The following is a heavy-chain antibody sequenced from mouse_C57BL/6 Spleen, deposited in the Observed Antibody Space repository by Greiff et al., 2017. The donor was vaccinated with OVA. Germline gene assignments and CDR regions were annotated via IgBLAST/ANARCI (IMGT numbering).Heavy chain of an antibody. CDR2: INTSSGYT. D-gene: IGHD2-4*01. Sequence: QVQLQQPGAELVKPGASVKVSCKASGYTFTSYTMHWVKQRPGPGLEWIGYINTSSGYTKYNQKFQDQATLTADKSSSTAYMQLSSLTSEDSAVYYCSRWSKLRRDYYAMDYWGQGTTVTVSS. V-gene: IGHV1S26*01. CDR3: SRWSKLRRDYYAMDY. CDR1: GYTFTSYT. J-gene: IGHJ4*01.